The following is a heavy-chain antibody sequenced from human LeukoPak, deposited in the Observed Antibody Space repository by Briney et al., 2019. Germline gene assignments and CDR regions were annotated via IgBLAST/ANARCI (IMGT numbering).Heavy chain of an antibody. J-gene: IGHJ4*02. CDR1: GYTXTDHY. Sequence: ASVKVSCKASGYTXTDHYMHGVRQAPGQGLEWMGWISGYNGNTNYAQKLQGRVTMTTDTSTTTAYMELRGLRSDDTAVYYCARGGPDTSSWPDFWGQGTLVTVSS. V-gene: IGHV1-18*04. CDR2: ISGYNGNT. D-gene: IGHD6-13*01. CDR3: ARGGPDTSSWPDF.